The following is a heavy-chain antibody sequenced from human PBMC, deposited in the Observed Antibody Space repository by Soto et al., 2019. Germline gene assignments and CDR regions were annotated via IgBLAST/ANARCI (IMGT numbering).Heavy chain of an antibody. CDR1: GGSISSYY. J-gene: IGHJ6*02. Sequence: PSETLSLTCTVSGGSISSYYWSWILQPPGKGLEWIGYIYYSGSTNYNPSLKSRVTISVDTSKNQFSMKLSSVTAADTDVYYCARLYCSSGSCYDYYGMDVWGQGTTVTVS. CDR3: ARLYCSSGSCYDYYGMDV. V-gene: IGHV4-59*01. D-gene: IGHD2-15*01. CDR2: IYYSGST.